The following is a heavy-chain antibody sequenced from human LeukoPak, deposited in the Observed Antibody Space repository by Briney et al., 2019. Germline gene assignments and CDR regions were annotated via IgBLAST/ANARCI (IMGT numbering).Heavy chain of an antibody. CDR2: ISSSGNSM. J-gene: IGHJ4*02. CDR3: ARGQWPPFY. D-gene: IGHD6-19*01. V-gene: IGHV3-48*03. CDR1: GFTFSSYE. Sequence: GGSLRLSCAASGFTFSSYEMNWVRQAPGKGLEWVSCISSSGNSMYYADSVKGRFTISRDNAENSLSLQMNSLRAEDTAVYYCARGQWPPFYWGQGTLVTVSS.